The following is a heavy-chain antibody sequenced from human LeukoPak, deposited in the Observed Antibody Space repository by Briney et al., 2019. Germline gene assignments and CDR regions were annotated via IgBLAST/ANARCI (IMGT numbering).Heavy chain of an antibody. CDR1: GYTFTSYY. D-gene: IGHD2-15*01. Sequence: ASVKVSFKASGYTFTSYYMHWVRQAPGQGLEWMGIINPSGGSTSYAQKFQGRVTMTRDTSTSTVYMELSSLRSEDTAVYYCARSVVDCSGGSCYSATHFQHWARAPWSPSPQ. V-gene: IGHV1-46*01. CDR3: ARSVVDCSGGSCYSATHFQH. CDR2: INPSGGST. J-gene: IGHJ1*01.